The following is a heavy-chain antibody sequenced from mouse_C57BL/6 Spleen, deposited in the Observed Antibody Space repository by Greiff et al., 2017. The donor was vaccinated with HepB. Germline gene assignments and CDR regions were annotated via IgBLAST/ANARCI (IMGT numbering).Heavy chain of an antibody. V-gene: IGHV5-6*01. CDR3: ATPTVVAKYYYAMDY. CDR1: GFTFSSYG. CDR2: ISSGGSYT. J-gene: IGHJ4*01. Sequence: EVKLVESGGDLVKPGGSLKLSCAASGFTFSSYGMSWVRQTPDKRLEWVATISSGGSYTYYPDSVKGRFTISRDNAKNTLYLQMSSLKSEDTAMYYCATPTVVAKYYYAMDYWGQGTSVTVSS. D-gene: IGHD1-1*01.